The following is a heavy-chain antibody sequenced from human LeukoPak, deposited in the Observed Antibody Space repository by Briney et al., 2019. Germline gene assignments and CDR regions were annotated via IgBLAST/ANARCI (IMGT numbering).Heavy chain of an antibody. D-gene: IGHD2-15*01. V-gene: IGHV1-46*02. CDR2: INPSDGST. J-gene: IGHJ3*02. CDR1: GFTFNNYA. Sequence: GGSLRLSCAASGFTFNNYAMHWVRQAPGQGLEWMGIINPSDGSTSYAQKFQGRVTMTRDMSTSTVYMELSSLRSEDTAVYYCARDWGYCSGGSCYRGAFDIWGQGTMVTVSS. CDR3: ARDWGYCSGGSCYRGAFDI.